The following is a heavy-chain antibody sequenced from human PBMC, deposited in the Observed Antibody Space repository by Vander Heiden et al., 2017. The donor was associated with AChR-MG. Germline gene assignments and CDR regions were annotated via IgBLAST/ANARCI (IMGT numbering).Heavy chain of an antibody. J-gene: IGHJ6*02. CDR1: GFTFSSYA. D-gene: IGHD6-19*01. Sequence: EVQLLESGGGLVQPGGSLRLSCAASGFTFSSYAMSWVRQAPGKGLEWVSGISGSGGSTYYADPVKGRFTISRDNSKNTLDLQMNSLRAEDTAVYYCAKTLSPVAGTGGMDVWGQGTTVTVSS. CDR2: ISGSGGST. V-gene: IGHV3-23*01. CDR3: AKTLSPVAGTGGMDV.